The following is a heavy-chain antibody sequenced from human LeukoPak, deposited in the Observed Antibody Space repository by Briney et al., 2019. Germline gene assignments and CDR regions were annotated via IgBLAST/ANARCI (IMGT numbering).Heavy chain of an antibody. CDR3: ALTLGYCSSTSCPNIYYYYGMDV. CDR2: TNHSGST. CDR1: GGSFSGYY. D-gene: IGHD2-2*01. Sequence: SETLSLTCAVYGGSFSGYYWSWIRQPPGKGLEWIGETNHSGSTNYNPSLKSRVTISVDTSKNQFSLKLSSVTAADTAVYYCALTLGYCSSTSCPNIYYYYGMDVWGQGTTVTVSS. V-gene: IGHV4-34*01. J-gene: IGHJ6*02.